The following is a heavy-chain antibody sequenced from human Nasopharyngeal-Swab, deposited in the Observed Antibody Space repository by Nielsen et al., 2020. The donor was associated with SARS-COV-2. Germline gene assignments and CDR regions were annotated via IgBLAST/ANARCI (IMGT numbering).Heavy chain of an antibody. CDR1: GFTFSSYW. D-gene: IGHD3-9*01. V-gene: IGHV3-74*01. CDR3: ARGTYYDILTGYSYFDY. J-gene: IGHJ4*02. CDR2: INSDGSST. Sequence: GESLKISCAASGFTFSSYWMHWVRQAPGKGLVWVSRINSDGSSTNYADSVKGRFTISRDNVKNTLYLQMNSLRAEDTAVYYCARGTYYDILTGYSYFDYWGQGTLVTVSS.